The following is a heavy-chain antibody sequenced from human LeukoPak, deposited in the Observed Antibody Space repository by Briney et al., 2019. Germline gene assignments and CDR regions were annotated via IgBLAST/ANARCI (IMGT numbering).Heavy chain of an antibody. CDR3: AKDLQYYYDSSGYSFFDY. CDR2: ISGSGGST. D-gene: IGHD3-22*01. J-gene: IGHJ4*02. CDR1: GFTFSSYA. V-gene: IGHV3-23*01. Sequence: RSGGSLRLSCAASGFTFSSYAMSWVRQAPGKGLEWVSAISGSGGSTYYADSAKGRFTISRDNSKNTLYLQMNSLRAEDTAVYYCAKDLQYYYDSSGYSFFDYWGQGTLVTVSS.